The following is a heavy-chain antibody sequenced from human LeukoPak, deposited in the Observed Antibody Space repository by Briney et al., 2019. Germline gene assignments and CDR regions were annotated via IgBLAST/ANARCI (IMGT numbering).Heavy chain of an antibody. Sequence: ASVKVSCKASGYTFTSYCMHWVRQAPGQGLEWMGIINPSGGTTNYAQKFQGRGTMTRDTSTSTDYLELTSLRPEDTAVYYCARDSGDWTVDYWGQGTLVTVSS. J-gene: IGHJ4*02. D-gene: IGHD2-21*02. CDR3: ARDSGDWTVDY. V-gene: IGHV1-46*01. CDR1: GYTFTSYC. CDR2: INPSGGTT.